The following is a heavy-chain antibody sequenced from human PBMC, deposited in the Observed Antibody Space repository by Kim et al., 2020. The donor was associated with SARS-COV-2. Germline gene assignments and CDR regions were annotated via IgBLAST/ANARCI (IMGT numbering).Heavy chain of an antibody. CDR2: IYTSGST. D-gene: IGHD3-10*01. Sequence: SETLSLTCTVSGGSISSGSYYWSWIRQPAGKGLEWIGRIYTSGSTNYNPSLKSRVTISVDTSKNQFSLKLSSVTAADTAVYYCARDKVWGSDPLVAFDIWGQGTMVTVSS. CDR3: ARDKVWGSDPLVAFDI. V-gene: IGHV4-61*02. J-gene: IGHJ3*02. CDR1: GGSISSGSYY.